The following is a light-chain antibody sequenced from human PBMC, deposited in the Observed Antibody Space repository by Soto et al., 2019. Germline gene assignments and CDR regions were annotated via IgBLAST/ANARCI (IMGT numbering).Light chain of an antibody. CDR3: QSYDSSLSGWV. V-gene: IGLV1-40*01. CDR1: RSNIGTGYD. CDR2: GNN. J-gene: IGLJ3*02. Sequence: VLTQPPSVSGAPGQRVTISCTGSRSNIGTGYDVHWYQQLPGTAPKLLIYGNNNRPSGVPDRFSGSKSGTSASLAITGLQAEDEADYYCQSYDSSLSGWVFGGGNKLTVL.